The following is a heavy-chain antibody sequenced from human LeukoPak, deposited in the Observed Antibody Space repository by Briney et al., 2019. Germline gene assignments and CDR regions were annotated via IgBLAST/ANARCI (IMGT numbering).Heavy chain of an antibody. J-gene: IGHJ4*02. CDR1: GFTFSSYG. D-gene: IGHD3-22*01. V-gene: IGHV3-30*02. CDR2: IRYDGSNK. Sequence: GGSLRLSCAASGFTFSSYGMHWVRQAPGKGLEWVAFIRYDGSNKYYADSVKGRFIISRDNSKNTLYLQMNSLRAEDTAVYYCAKDHLRYYYDSSGPFDYWGQGTLVTVSS. CDR3: AKDHLRYYYDSSGPFDY.